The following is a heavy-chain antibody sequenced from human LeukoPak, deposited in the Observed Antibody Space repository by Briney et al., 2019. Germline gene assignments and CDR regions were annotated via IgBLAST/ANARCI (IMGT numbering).Heavy chain of an antibody. CDR3: ARHYFSDLLLGYMDV. J-gene: IGHJ6*03. D-gene: IGHD3/OR15-3a*01. CDR2: IIPIFGTA. Sequence: ASVKVSCKASGGTFSSYAISWVRQAPGQGLEWMGGIIPIFGTANYAQKFQGRVTITTDESTSTAYMGLSSLRSEDTAVYYCARHYFSDLLLGYMDVWGKGTTVTVSS. CDR1: GGTFSSYA. V-gene: IGHV1-69*05.